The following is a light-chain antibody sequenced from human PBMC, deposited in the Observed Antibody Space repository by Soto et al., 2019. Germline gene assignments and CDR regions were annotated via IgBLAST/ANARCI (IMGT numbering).Light chain of an antibody. J-gene: IGKJ3*01. CDR3: QQRSNWIFT. CDR2: DAS. Sequence: EFVLTQSPATLSSSPGERATLSCRASQSVSSYLAWYQQKPGQAPRLLIYDASNRATGIPARFSGSGSGTDLNLTISRLETEDFAVYYCQQRSNWIFTFGPGTKVDIK. CDR1: QSVSSY. V-gene: IGKV3-11*01.